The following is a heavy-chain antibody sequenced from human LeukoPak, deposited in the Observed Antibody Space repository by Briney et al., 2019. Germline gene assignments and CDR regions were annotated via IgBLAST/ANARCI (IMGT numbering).Heavy chain of an antibody. CDR3: AKEGRNGDSGF. Sequence: GGSLRLSCAASGFTSSSYDMHWVRQAPGKGLEWVTVISYDGSNKYYGDSVKGRFTISRDNSKNTLYLKMNSLRAEDTAVYYCAKEGRNGDSGFWGQGTLVTVSS. CDR1: GFTSSSYD. D-gene: IGHD4-17*01. CDR2: ISYDGSNK. J-gene: IGHJ4*02. V-gene: IGHV3-30*18.